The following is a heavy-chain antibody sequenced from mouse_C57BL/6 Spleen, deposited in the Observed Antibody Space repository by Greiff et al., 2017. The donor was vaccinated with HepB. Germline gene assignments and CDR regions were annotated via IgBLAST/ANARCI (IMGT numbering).Heavy chain of an antibody. CDR2: INPSNGGT. Sequence: VKLQQPGTELVKPGASVKLSCKASGYTFTSYWMHWVKQRPGQGLEWIGNINPSNGGTNYNEKFKSKATLTVDKSSSTAYMQLSSLTSEDSAVYYCAREFLHYYGSPFAYWGQGTLVTVSA. D-gene: IGHD1-1*01. V-gene: IGHV1-53*01. J-gene: IGHJ3*01. CDR1: GYTFTSYW. CDR3: AREFLHYYGSPFAY.